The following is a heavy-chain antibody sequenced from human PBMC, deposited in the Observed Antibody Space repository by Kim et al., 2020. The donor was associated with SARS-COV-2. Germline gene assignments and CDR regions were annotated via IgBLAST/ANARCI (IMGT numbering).Heavy chain of an antibody. CDR3: ARESGAGTMIGGMDV. D-gene: IGHD3-10*02. V-gene: IGHV1-69*01. Sequence: QKCQGRVTITADESTSTAYMELSSLRSEDTAVYYCARESGAGTMIGGMDVWGQGTTVTVSS. J-gene: IGHJ6*02.